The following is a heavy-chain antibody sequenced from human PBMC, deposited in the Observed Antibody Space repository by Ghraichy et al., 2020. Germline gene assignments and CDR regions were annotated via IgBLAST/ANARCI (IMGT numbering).Heavy chain of an antibody. CDR3: AKVHSSGWYQVKSGPFDY. CDR2: ISGSGIST. V-gene: IGHV3-23*01. Sequence: CAASGFTFSSYAMSWVRQAPGKGLECVSSISGSGISTYYADSVKGRFTISRDNSKNTLYLQMNGLRSEDTAVYYCAKVHSSGWYQVKSGPFDYWGQGILATVSS. CDR1: GFTFSSYA. J-gene: IGHJ4*02. D-gene: IGHD6-19*01.